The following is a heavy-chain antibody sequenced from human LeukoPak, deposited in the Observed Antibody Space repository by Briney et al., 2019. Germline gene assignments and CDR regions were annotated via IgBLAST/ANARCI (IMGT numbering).Heavy chain of an antibody. CDR2: ISAYNGNT. V-gene: IGHV1-18*01. J-gene: IGHJ4*02. D-gene: IGHD6-13*01. Sequence: ASVKVSCKASGYTFTSYGISWVRQAPGQGLEWMGWISAYNGNTNYAQKLQGRVTMTTDTSTSTAYMELRSLRSDDTAVYYCVTAPRNEIPSSWYGAESFDYWGQGTLVTVSS. CDR3: VTAPRNEIPSSWYGAESFDY. CDR1: GYTFTSYG.